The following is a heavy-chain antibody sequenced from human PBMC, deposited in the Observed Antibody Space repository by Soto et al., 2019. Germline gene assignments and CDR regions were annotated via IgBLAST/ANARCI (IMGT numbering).Heavy chain of an antibody. Sequence: QLKLQESGSGLVKPSQTLSLTCAVSGGSISSGGYSWSWIRQPPGKGLEWIGYIYHSGSTYYNPSLKSRVTSSVDRSKNQFSLKPSSVTAADTAVYCCAPVTTLGWFDPWGQGTLVTVSS. D-gene: IGHD4-17*01. J-gene: IGHJ5*02. V-gene: IGHV4-30-2*01. CDR3: APVTTLGWFDP. CDR1: GGSISSGGYS. CDR2: IYHSGST.